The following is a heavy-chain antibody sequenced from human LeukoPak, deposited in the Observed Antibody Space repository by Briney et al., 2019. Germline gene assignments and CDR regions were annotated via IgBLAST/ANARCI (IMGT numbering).Heavy chain of an antibody. Sequence: GGSLRLSCAASGFTFSSYAMHWVRQAPGKGLEWVAVISYDGSSKYYTDSVKGRFTISRDNSKNTLYLQMNTLRADDTAVFFCGRDLMATIYYYYGMDVWGRGTTVTVSS. CDR3: GRDLMATIYYYYGMDV. CDR1: GFTFSSYA. V-gene: IGHV3-30-3*01. J-gene: IGHJ6*02. D-gene: IGHD5-12*01. CDR2: ISYDGSSK.